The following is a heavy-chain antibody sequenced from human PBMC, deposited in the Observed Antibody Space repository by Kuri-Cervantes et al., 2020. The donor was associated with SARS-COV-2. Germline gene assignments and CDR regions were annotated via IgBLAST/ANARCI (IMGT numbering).Heavy chain of an antibody. CDR3: ARLPATVTPYY. Sequence: SETLSLTCTVSGGSISSSSYYWGWIRQPPGKGLEWIGSIYYSGSTYYNPSLKRRVTISVDTSKNQFLLMLSSVTAAYTAVYYWARLPATVTPYYWGQGTLVTVSS. J-gene: IGHJ4*02. V-gene: IGHV4-39*01. CDR1: GGSISSSSYY. CDR2: IYYSGST. D-gene: IGHD4-17*01.